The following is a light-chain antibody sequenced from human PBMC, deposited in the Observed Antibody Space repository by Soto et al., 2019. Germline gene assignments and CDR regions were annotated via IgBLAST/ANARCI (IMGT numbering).Light chain of an antibody. Sequence: QSARRHPGSMCWSPGQSITISCTGTSSDIGRYNFVSWYQHHPGKAPKLIIYEATKRPSGVSYRFSGSKSGNTASLTISGLQAEEEADHYCTSYTITSPYVLGTGTKVTAL. CDR2: EAT. J-gene: IGLJ1*01. CDR1: SSDIGRYNF. V-gene: IGLV2-14*01. CDR3: TSYTITSPYV.